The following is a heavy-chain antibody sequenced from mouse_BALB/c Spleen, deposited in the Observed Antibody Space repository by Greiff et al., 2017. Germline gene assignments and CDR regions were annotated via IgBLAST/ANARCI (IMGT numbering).Heavy chain of an antibody. Sequence: EVKLVESGGGLVQPGGSLRLSCATSGFTFTDYYMSWVRQPPGKALEWLGFIRNKANGYTTEYSASVKGRFTISRDNSQSILYLQMNTLRAEDSATYYCARDILYDGSAWFAYWGQGTLVTVSA. V-gene: IGHV7-3*02. D-gene: IGHD2-3*01. CDR2: IRNKANGYTT. J-gene: IGHJ3*01. CDR1: GFTFTDYY. CDR3: ARDILYDGSAWFAY.